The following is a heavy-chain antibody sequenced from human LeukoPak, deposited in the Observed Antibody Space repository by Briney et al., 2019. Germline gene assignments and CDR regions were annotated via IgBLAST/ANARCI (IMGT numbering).Heavy chain of an antibody. J-gene: IGHJ6*02. Sequence: GGPLRLSCAASGFTVSSNYMNWVRQAPGKGLEWVSVIYSGGSTYYADSVKGRFTISRDNSKNTLYLQMNSLRAEDTAVYYCARGQMATTYYYYYGMDVWGQGTTVTVS. CDR3: ARGQMATTYYYYYGMDV. CDR1: GFTVSSNY. D-gene: IGHD5-24*01. CDR2: IYSGGST. V-gene: IGHV3-53*01.